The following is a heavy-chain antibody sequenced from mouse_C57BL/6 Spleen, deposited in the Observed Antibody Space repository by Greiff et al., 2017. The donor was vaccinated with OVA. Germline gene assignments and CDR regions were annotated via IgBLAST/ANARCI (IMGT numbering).Heavy chain of an antibody. J-gene: IGHJ3*01. Sequence: QVQLKEPGAELVKPGASVKMSCKASGYTFTSYWITWVKQRPGQGLEWIGDIYPGSGSTNYNEKFKSKATLTVDTSSSTAYMQLSSLTSEDSAVYYCARGGYDYVWFAYWGQGTLVTVSA. CDR3: ARGGYDYVWFAY. CDR1: GYTFTSYW. V-gene: IGHV1-55*01. D-gene: IGHD2-4*01. CDR2: IYPGSGST.